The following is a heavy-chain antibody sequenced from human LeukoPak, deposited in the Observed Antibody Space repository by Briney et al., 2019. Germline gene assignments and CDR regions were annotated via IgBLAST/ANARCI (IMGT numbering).Heavy chain of an antibody. D-gene: IGHD5-12*01. CDR2: IWYDGSNK. CDR3: AKEKDSGYDYSLDY. CDR1: GFTFSSYG. J-gene: IGHJ4*02. Sequence: GGSLRLSCAASGFTFSSYGMHWVRQAPGKGLEWVAVIWYDGSNKYYADSVKGRFTISRDNSNNTLYLQMNSLRAEDTAVYYCAKEKDSGYDYSLDYWGQGTLVTVSS. V-gene: IGHV3-33*06.